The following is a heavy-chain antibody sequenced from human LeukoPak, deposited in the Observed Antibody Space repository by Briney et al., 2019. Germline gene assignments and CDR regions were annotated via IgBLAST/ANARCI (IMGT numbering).Heavy chain of an antibody. J-gene: IGHJ4*02. CDR2: ISGSGGST. D-gene: IGHD3-22*01. CDR1: GFTFSSYA. Sequence: GASLRLSCAASGFTFSSYAMSWVRQAPGKGLEWVSAISGSGGSTYYADSVKGRFTISRDNSKNTLYLQMNSLRAEDTAAYYCAKEHYYDSSGYPEYFDYWGQGTLVTVSS. V-gene: IGHV3-23*01. CDR3: AKEHYYDSSGYPEYFDY.